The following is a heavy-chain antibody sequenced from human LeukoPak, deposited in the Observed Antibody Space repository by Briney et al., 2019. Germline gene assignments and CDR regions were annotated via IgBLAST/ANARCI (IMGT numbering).Heavy chain of an antibody. D-gene: IGHD1-26*01. CDR3: AKGATYFDY. CDR2: ISYDGSNK. CDR1: GFTFSNYA. J-gene: IGHJ4*02. V-gene: IGHV3-30*04. Sequence: GGSLRLSCAASGFTFSNYAMHWVRQAPGKGLEWVAVISYDGSNKYYADSVKGRFTISRDNSKNTLYLQMNSLRAEDTAVYYCAKGATYFDYWGQGTLVTVSS.